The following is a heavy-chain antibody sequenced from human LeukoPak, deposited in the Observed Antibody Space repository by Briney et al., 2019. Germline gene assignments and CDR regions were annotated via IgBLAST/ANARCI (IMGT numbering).Heavy chain of an antibody. V-gene: IGHV3-33*06. CDR3: AKALVAHYYYYYMDV. CDR1: GFTFSSYG. Sequence: PTGGSLRLSSAASGFTFSSYGMHWVRQAPGKGLEWVAVIWYDGSNKYYADSVKGRFTISRDNSKNTLYLQMNSLRAEDTAVYYCAKALVAHYYYYYMDVWGKGTTVTVSS. CDR2: IWYDGSNK. J-gene: IGHJ6*03.